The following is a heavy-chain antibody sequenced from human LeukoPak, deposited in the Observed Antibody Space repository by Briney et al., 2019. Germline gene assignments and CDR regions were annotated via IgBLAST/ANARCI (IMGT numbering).Heavy chain of an antibody. D-gene: IGHD4/OR15-4a*01. CDR1: GFTVSSNY. CDR3: ARGLTDVYGGED. V-gene: IGHV3-66*01. Sequence: GGSLRLSCAASGFTVSSNYMSWVRQAPGKGLEWVSVIYSGGSTYYADFVKGRFTISRDNSKNTLYLQMNSLRAEDTAVYYCARGLTDVYGGEDWGQGTLVTVSS. J-gene: IGHJ4*02. CDR2: IYSGGST.